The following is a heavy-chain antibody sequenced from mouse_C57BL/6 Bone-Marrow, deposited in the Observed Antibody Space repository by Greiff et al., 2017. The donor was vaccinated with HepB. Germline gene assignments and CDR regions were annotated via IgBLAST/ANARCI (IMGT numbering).Heavy chain of an antibody. CDR2: IYPRSGNT. J-gene: IGHJ4*01. CDR1: GYTFTSYG. CDR3: ARPTVVGKYYAMDY. D-gene: IGHD1-1*01. V-gene: IGHV1-81*01. Sequence: QVQLQQSGAELARPGASVKLSCKASGYTFTSYGISWVKQRTGQGLEWIGEIYPRSGNTYYNEKFKGKATLTADKSSSTAYIELRSLTSEDSAVYFCARPTVVGKYYAMDYWGQGTSVTVSS.